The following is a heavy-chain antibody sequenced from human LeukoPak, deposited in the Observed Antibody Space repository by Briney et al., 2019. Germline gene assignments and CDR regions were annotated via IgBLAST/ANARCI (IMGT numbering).Heavy chain of an antibody. J-gene: IGHJ4*02. V-gene: IGHV1-18*01. D-gene: IGHD1-26*01. CDR2: ISAYNDNT. CDR3: ARDRLSIVGATYHY. CDR1: GYTFTSYG. Sequence: ASVKVSCKASGYTFTSYGISWVRQAPGQGLEWMGWISAYNDNTNYAQKLQGRVTMTTDTSTSTAYMELRSLRSDDTAVYYCARDRLSIVGATYHYWGQGTLVTVSS.